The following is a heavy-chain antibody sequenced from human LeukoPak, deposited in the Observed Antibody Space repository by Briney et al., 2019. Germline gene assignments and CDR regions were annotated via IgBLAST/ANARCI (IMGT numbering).Heavy chain of an antibody. Sequence: SVKVSCKASGCTFSSYAISWVRQAPGHGLEWMGGIIPIFGTANYAQKFQDRVTITADKSTSTAYMELSSLRSEDTAVYYCARVDSSSWYVAFDYWGQGTLVTVSS. J-gene: IGHJ4*02. CDR3: ARVDSSSWYVAFDY. D-gene: IGHD6-13*01. CDR2: IIPIFGTA. CDR1: GCTFSSYA. V-gene: IGHV1-69*06.